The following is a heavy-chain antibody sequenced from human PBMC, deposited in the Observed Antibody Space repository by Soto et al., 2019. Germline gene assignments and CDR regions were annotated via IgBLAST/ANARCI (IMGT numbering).Heavy chain of an antibody. CDR2: ISYDGSNK. CDR1: GFTFSSYG. CDR3: AKDLWGDSSGWYGYYYYYGMDV. J-gene: IGHJ6*02. Sequence: PGGSLRLSCAASGFTFSSYGMHWVRQAPGKGLEWVAVISYDGSNKYYADSVKGRFTISRDNSKNTLYLQMNSLRAEDTAVYYCAKDLWGDSSGWYGYYYYYGMDVWGQGTTVTVSS. D-gene: IGHD6-19*01. V-gene: IGHV3-30*18.